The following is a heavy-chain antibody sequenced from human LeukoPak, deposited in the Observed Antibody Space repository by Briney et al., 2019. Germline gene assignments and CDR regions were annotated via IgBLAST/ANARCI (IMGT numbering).Heavy chain of an antibody. CDR3: ASLPAYYYYGMDV. CDR2: IIPIFGTA. V-gene: IGHV1-69*13. Sequence: ASVKVSCKASGGTFSSYAISWVRQAPGQGLEWMGGIIPIFGTANYAQKFQGRVTITADESTSTAYMELSSLRSKDTAVYYCASLPAYYYYGMDVWGQGTTVTVSS. CDR1: GGTFSSYA. J-gene: IGHJ6*02.